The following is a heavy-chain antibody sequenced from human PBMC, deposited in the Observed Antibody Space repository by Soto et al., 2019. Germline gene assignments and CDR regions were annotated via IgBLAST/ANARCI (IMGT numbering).Heavy chain of an antibody. J-gene: IGHJ6*03. CDR1: GYTFTSYG. Sequence: ASVKVSCKASGYTFTSYGISWVRQAPGQGLEWMGWISAYNGNTNYAQKLQGRVTMTTDTSTSTAYMELRSLRSDDTAGYYWARGYYSNYPYYYYMDVWGKGTTVTVSS. CDR2: ISAYNGNT. D-gene: IGHD4-4*01. CDR3: ARGYYSNYPYYYYMDV. V-gene: IGHV1-18*01.